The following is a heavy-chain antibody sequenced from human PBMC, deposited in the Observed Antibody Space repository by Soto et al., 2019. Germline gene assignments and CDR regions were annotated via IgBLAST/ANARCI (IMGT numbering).Heavy chain of an antibody. CDR2: IYYSGST. CDR1: GGSISSSSCY. V-gene: IGHV4-39*01. D-gene: IGHD6-13*01. J-gene: IGHJ6*02. CDR3: ARLAAAQYYYGMDV. Sequence: PSETLSLTCTVSGGSISSSSCYWGWIRQPPGKWLEWIGSIYYSGSTYYNPSLKSRVTISVDTSKNQFSLNLSSVTAADTAVYYCARLAAAQYYYGMDVWGQGTTVTVS.